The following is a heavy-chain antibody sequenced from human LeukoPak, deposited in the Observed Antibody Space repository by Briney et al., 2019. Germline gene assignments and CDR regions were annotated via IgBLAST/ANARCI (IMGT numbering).Heavy chain of an antibody. V-gene: IGHV1-46*01. CDR2: INPSGGST. D-gene: IGHD5-12*01. CDR3: ARESAGGYSGYDAYYYGMDV. J-gene: IGHJ6*04. CDR1: GYTFTSYY. Sequence: ASVKVSCKASGYTFTSYYMHWVRQAPGQGLEWMGIINPSGGSTSYAQKFQGRVTMTRDTSTSTVYMELSSLRSEDTAVYYCARESAGGYSGYDAYYYGMDVWGKGTTVTVSS.